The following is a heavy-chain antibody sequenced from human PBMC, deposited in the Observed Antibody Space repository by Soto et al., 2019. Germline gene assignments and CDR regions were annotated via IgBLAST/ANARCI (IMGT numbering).Heavy chain of an antibody. D-gene: IGHD1-1*01. CDR3: AKSVYNWNDGFFDY. CDR2: ISYDGVNK. V-gene: IGHV3-30*18. J-gene: IGHJ4*02. Sequence: QVQLVESGGGVVQPGGSLRLSCAASGLTFSTYGMHWVRQAPGKGLEWVAVISYDGVNKYYADSVKGRFTISRDNSKNTLYLQMNSLRAEDTAVYYCAKSVYNWNDGFFDYWGQGTLVTVSS. CDR1: GLTFSTYG.